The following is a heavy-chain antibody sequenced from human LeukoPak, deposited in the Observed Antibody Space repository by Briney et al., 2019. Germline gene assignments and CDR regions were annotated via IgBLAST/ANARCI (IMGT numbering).Heavy chain of an antibody. D-gene: IGHD5-24*01. V-gene: IGHV3-48*01. J-gene: IGHJ6*03. Sequence: GGSLRLSCAAYGFTFSSYSMNWVRQAPGKGLEWVSYISSSSSTIYYADSVKGRFTISRDNAKNSLYLQMNSLRAEDKAVYYCARALEDYYYYYMDVWGKGTTVTVSS. CDR2: ISSSSSTI. CDR3: ARALEDYYYYYMDV. CDR1: GFTFSSYS.